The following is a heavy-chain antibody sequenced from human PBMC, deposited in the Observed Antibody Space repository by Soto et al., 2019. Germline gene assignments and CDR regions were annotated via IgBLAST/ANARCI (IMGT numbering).Heavy chain of an antibody. J-gene: IGHJ6*03. D-gene: IGHD5-12*01. CDR1: GYTFTGSD. CDR3: ARGGDMVATENYYYSMDV. Sequence: ASVKVSCKASGYTFTGSDIHWSRQAPGQGLEWMGWINPNSGGTNYAQKVQGWVTMTWDTSIGTAYMELSRLRSDDTAVYYCARGGDMVATENYYYSMDVWGRGTTVTVSS. CDR2: INPNSGGT. V-gene: IGHV1-2*04.